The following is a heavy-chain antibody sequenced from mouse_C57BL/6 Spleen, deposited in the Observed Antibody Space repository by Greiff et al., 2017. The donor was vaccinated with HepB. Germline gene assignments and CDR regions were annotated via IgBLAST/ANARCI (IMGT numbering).Heavy chain of an antibody. D-gene: IGHD1-1*01. Sequence: EVKLVDSGGGLVQPGASLRLSCAASGFTFTDYYMSWVRQPPGKAPEWLALIRNKANGYTTEYTASVKGRFTISRDNSQNILYLQMNTLRAEDSATYYCVKAEDYYGSSSFAYWGQGTLVTVSA. V-gene: IGHV7-4*01. CDR2: IRNKANGYTT. J-gene: IGHJ3*01. CDR1: GFTFTDYY. CDR3: VKAEDYYGSSSFAY.